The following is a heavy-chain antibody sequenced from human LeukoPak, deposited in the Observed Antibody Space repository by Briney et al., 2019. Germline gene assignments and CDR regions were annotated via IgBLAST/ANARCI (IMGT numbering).Heavy chain of an antibody. CDR2: INPNSGGT. J-gene: IGHJ1*01. Sequence: ASVKVSCKASGYTFTGYYMHWVRQAPGHGLEWIGWINPNSGGTNYAQKFQGRVTMTRDTSISTAYMELSRLRSDDTAVYYCTTLYSGSYFGYFQHWGQGTLVTVSS. V-gene: IGHV1-2*02. CDR1: GYTFTGYY. CDR3: TTLYSGSYFGYFQH. D-gene: IGHD1-26*01.